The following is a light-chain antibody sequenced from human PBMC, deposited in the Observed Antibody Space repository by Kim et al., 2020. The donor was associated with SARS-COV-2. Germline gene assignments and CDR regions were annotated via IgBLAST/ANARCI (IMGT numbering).Light chain of an antibody. J-gene: IGKJ1*01. CDR3: QQYNSYPPT. V-gene: IGKV1-16*01. Sequence: DIRMTQSPSSLSASVGDTVTITCRASQGIRNDLSWFQQKPGQAPKSLISAAFSLQSGVPSRFSGSGSGTDFTLTISSLQPEDFATYYCQQYNSYPPTFGQGTKVDIK. CDR2: AAF. CDR1: QGIRND.